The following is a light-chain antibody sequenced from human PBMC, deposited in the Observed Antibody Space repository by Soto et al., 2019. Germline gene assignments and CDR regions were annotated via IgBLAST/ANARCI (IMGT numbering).Light chain of an antibody. Sequence: QSALTQPRSVSGSPGQSVTISCTRTSSDVGGYNYVSWYQQHPGKAPKLMIYDVSKRLSGVPDRFSGSKSGNTASLTISGLQAEDEADYYCCSYAGSYTFDVFGTGTKLTVL. CDR3: CSYAGSYTFDV. CDR1: SSDVGGYNY. J-gene: IGLJ1*01. V-gene: IGLV2-11*01. CDR2: DVS.